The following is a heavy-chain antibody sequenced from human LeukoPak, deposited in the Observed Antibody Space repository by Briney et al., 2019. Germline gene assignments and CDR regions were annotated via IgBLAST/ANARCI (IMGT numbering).Heavy chain of an antibody. Sequence: SETLSLTCTVSGGSISSSYYYWGWIRQPPGKGLEWIGTIYYSGSTYYNPSLKSRVTISVDTSKNQFSLKLSSVTAADTAVYYCARVVDTAMVYSPRWFDPWGQGTLVTVSS. CDR3: ARVVDTAMVYSPRWFDP. D-gene: IGHD5-18*01. V-gene: IGHV4-39*07. CDR1: GGSISSSYYY. CDR2: IYYSGST. J-gene: IGHJ5*02.